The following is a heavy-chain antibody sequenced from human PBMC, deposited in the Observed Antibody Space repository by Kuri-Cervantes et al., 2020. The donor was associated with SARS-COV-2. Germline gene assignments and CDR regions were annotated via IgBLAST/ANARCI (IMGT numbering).Heavy chain of an antibody. CDR3: AKSDWFDP. J-gene: IGHJ5*02. Sequence: GGSLRLSCAASEFTFGNYWMHWVRQAPGKGLVWVSRFMSDGTSPSYADSVRGRFTISRDNAKNTLYLQMNSLRADDTAVYYCAKSDWFDPWGQGTLVTVSS. CDR2: FMSDGTSP. CDR1: EFTFGNYW. V-gene: IGHV3-74*01.